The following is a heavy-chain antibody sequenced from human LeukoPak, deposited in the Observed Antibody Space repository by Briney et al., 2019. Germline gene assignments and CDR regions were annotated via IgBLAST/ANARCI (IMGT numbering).Heavy chain of an antibody. V-gene: IGHV3-23*01. CDR3: AKDRASSYYSDSRSFYTDY. Sequence: GGSLRLSCAASGFTFSSSAMSWVRQAPGKGPEWVSSISGSGSSTSYADSVKGRFTIARDNPKNTLYLQMNSLRAEDTAVYFCAKDRASSYYSDSRSFYTDYWGQGTLVTVSS. J-gene: IGHJ4*02. CDR2: ISGSGSST. CDR1: GFTFSSSA. D-gene: IGHD3-10*01.